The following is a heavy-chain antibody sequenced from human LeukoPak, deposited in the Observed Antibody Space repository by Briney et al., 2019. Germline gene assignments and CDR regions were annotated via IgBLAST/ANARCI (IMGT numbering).Heavy chain of an antibody. J-gene: IGHJ4*02. D-gene: IGHD6-13*01. CDR1: GGSISSSSYY. CDR2: IYYSGST. Sequence: SETLSLTCTVSGGSISSSSYYWGWIRQPPGKGLEWIGSIYYSGSTYYNPSLKSRVTISVDTSKNQFSLKLSSVTAADTAVHYCARHNDGSSWYLGIDYWGQGTLVTVSS. V-gene: IGHV4-39*01. CDR3: ARHNDGSSWYLGIDY.